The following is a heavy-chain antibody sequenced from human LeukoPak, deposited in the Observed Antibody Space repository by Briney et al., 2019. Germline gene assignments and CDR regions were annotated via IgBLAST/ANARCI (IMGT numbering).Heavy chain of an antibody. J-gene: IGHJ6*03. CDR1: GFTFSSYW. CDR2: IKQDGSEK. Sequence: GESLRLSCAASGFTFSSYWMSWVRQAPGKGLEWVANIKQDGSEKYYVDSVKGRFTISRDNAKNSLYLQMNSLRAEDTAVYYCAREAVAGTWYYYYYYMDVWGKGTTVTVSS. CDR3: AREAVAGTWYYYYYYMDV. V-gene: IGHV3-7*01. D-gene: IGHD6-19*01.